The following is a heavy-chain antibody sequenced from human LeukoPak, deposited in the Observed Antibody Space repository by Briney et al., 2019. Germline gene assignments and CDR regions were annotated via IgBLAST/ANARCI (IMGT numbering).Heavy chain of an antibody. J-gene: IGHJ6*02. CDR3: ARDNYYGSGNPYGMDV. CDR1: GYTFTNYY. Sequence: ASVKVSCKASGYTFTNYYIHWVRQAPGQGLEWMGWINSNRGGTNYAQKFQGRVTMTRDTSISTAYMELRSVRSDDTAVYYCARDNYYGSGNPYGMDVWGQGTTVTVSS. CDR2: INSNRGGT. V-gene: IGHV1-2*02. D-gene: IGHD3-10*01.